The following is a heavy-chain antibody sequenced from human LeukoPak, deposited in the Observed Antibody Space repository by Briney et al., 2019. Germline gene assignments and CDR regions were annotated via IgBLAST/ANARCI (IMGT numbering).Heavy chain of an antibody. CDR1: GDSVSSNSDS. J-gene: IGHJ4*02. V-gene: IGHV6-1*01. CDR2: TYYRSKWNN. CDR3: ARKKAGGMFDY. D-gene: IGHD3-16*01. Sequence: SQTLSLTCAISGDSVSSNSDSWNWIRHSPSRGLEWLGRTYYRSKWNNDYAVSMKSRITINQDTSKNQFSLQLNSVTPEDTAVYYCARKKAGGMFDYWGQGTLVTVSS.